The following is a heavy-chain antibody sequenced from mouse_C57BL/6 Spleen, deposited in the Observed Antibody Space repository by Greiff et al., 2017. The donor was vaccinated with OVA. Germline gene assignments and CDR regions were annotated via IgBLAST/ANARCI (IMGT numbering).Heavy chain of an antibody. Sequence: EVNVVESGGGLVKPGGSLKLSCAASGFTFSDYGMHWVRQAPEKGLEWVAYISSGSSTIYYADTVKGRFTISRDNAKNTLFLQMTSLRSEDTAMYYCARGELDAMDYWGQGTSVTVSS. V-gene: IGHV5-17*01. CDR1: GFTFSDYG. CDR2: ISSGSSTI. J-gene: IGHJ4*01. CDR3: ARGELDAMDY.